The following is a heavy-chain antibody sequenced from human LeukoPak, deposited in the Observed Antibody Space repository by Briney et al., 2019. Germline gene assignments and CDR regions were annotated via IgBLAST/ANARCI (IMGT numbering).Heavy chain of an antibody. CDR1: GFTFSSYW. Sequence: PGGSLRLSCAASGFTFSSYWMHWVRQAPGKGLVWVSRINSDGSSTSYADSVKGRFTISRDNAKNTLYLQMNSLRGEDTAVYYCAREGDGEGFDYWGQGTLVTVSS. CDR3: AREGDGEGFDY. D-gene: IGHD4-17*01. CDR2: INSDGSST. J-gene: IGHJ4*02. V-gene: IGHV3-74*01.